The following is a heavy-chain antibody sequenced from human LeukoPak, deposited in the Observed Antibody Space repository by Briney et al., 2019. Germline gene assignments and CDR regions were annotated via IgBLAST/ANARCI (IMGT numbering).Heavy chain of an antibody. D-gene: IGHD6-13*01. CDR1: GGSFSGYY. Sequence: SETLSLTCAVYGGSFSGYYWSWIRQPPGKGLEWIGEINHSGSTNYNPSLKSRVTISVDTSKNQFSLKLSSVTAADTAVHYCARHYFGIAAAGLNWFDPWGQGTLVTVSS. J-gene: IGHJ5*02. CDR3: ARHYFGIAAAGLNWFDP. V-gene: IGHV4-34*01. CDR2: INHSGST.